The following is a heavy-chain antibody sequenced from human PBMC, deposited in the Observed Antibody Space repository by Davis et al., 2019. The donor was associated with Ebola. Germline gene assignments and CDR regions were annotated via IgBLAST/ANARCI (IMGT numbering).Heavy chain of an antibody. CDR2: ISYDGSNK. Sequence: GESLKISCAASGFTFSSYGMHWVRQAPGKGLEWVAVISYDGSNKYYADSVKGRFTISRDNSKNTLYLQMNSLRAEDTAVYYRAKVARGVWGQGTLVTVSS. CDR3: AKVARGV. V-gene: IGHV3-30*18. D-gene: IGHD3-10*01. J-gene: IGHJ4*02. CDR1: GFTFSSYG.